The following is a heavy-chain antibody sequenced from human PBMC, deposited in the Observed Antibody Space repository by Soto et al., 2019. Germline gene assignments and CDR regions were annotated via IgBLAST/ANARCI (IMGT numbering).Heavy chain of an antibody. CDR3: ARPWVTDCSSNSCYTSKAPGWFEP. V-gene: IGHV4-39*01. J-gene: IGHJ5*02. Sequence: AETLSITFPVSGGSISSSLYYWGWIRQPPVKVLDLIGSIYYSGSTYYNPSLKSRVTISVDTSKNKFSLKLSSVTAADTAVYYCARPWVTDCSSNSCYTSKAPGWFEPWGQGTLVTVS. CDR2: IYYSGST. D-gene: IGHD2-2*02. CDR1: GGSISSSLYY.